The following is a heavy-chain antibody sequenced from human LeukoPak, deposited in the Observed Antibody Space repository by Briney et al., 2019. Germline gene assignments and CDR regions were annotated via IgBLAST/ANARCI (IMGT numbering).Heavy chain of an antibody. V-gene: IGHV3-21*06. Sequence: DSVKGRFTVSRDNAKSSLFLQMNSLRAEDTAVYYCASDTIGHDTFDFWGQGTMVTVSS. CDR3: ASDTIGHDTFDF. J-gene: IGHJ3*01. D-gene: IGHD3-10*01.